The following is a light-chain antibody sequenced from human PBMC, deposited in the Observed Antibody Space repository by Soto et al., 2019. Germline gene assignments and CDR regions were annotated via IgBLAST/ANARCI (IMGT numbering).Light chain of an antibody. V-gene: IGLV2-14*01. Sequence: QSALTQPASVSGSPGQSITISCTGTSRDVGGYNYVSWYQHHPGKAPKLMIYEVSNRPSGVSNRFSGSKSGNTASLTISGLQAEDEADYYCSSYTSSSTLYVFGTGTKLTVL. CDR1: SRDVGGYNY. J-gene: IGLJ1*01. CDR2: EVS. CDR3: SSYTSSSTLYV.